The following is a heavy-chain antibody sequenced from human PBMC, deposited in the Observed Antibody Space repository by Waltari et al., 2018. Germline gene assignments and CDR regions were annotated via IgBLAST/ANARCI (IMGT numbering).Heavy chain of an antibody. V-gene: IGHV4-38-2*01. CDR1: DYSIRRGYF. CDR3: ARVSSSWYLGDYFYYGVDV. D-gene: IGHD6-13*01. J-gene: IGHJ6*01. CDR2: WYRSGST. Sequence: VHLQESGPGLVKPSETLSLTCGVSDYSIRRGYFLGWIRQPPGKGLEWIGSWYRSGSTYYNPSRQSRVTISADTSKNQFSLNLTSVTAADTAVYYCARVSSSWYLGDYFYYGVDVWGQGATVTVSS.